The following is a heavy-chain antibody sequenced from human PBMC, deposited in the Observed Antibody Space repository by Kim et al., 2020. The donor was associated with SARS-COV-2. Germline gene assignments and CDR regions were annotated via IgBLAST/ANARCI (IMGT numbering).Heavy chain of an antibody. V-gene: IGHV3-23*01. Sequence: GGSLRLSCAASGFTFSSYAMSWVRQAPGKGLEWVSSITTTGGNTYSADYVKGRFSISRDNSKNTLYMQMNTLRVEDTAVYYCAKHLMGVAKAFDYWGQGTLVTVAS. CDR1: GFTFSSYA. D-gene: IGHD3-10*01. CDR3: AKHLMGVAKAFDY. CDR2: ITTTGGNT. J-gene: IGHJ4*02.